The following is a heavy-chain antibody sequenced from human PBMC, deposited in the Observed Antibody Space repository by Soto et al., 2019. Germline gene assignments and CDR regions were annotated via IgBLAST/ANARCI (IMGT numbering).Heavy chain of an antibody. J-gene: IGHJ5*02. CDR2: ISGSGGST. V-gene: IGHV3-23*01. CDR1: GFNFSSYA. Sequence: GRSLRLACAASGFNFSSYAMSWDRQAPGKGREWVSAISGSGGSTYYADSVKGRFTISRDNSKNTLYLQMNSLRAEDTAVYYCAKAENYGAGSPGYPWGQGALVTVSS. D-gene: IGHD3-10*01. CDR3: AKAENYGAGSPGYP.